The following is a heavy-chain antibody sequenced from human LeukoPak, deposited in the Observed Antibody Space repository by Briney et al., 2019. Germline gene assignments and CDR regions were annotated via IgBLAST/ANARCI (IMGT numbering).Heavy chain of an antibody. J-gene: IGHJ4*02. CDR2: INAGNGNT. Sequence: ASVKVSCKASGYTFTRYAMHWVRQAPGQRLEWMGWINAGNGNTKYSQKFQGRVTITRDTSASTAYMELSSLRSEDTAVYYCARDRQWLLLEVFDYWGQGTLVTVSS. CDR1: GYTFTRYA. V-gene: IGHV1-3*01. CDR3: ARDRQWLLLEVFDY. D-gene: IGHD3-22*01.